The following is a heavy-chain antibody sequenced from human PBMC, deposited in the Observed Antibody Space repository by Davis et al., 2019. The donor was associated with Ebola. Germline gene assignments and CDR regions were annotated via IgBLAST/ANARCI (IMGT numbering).Heavy chain of an antibody. D-gene: IGHD1-26*01. V-gene: IGHV1-8*02. CDR1: GYTFTSYY. CDR2: MNPNSGNT. CDR3: ARGKVGATRNWFDP. Sequence: ASVKVSCKASGYTFTSYYMHWVRQAPGQGLEWMGWMNPNSGNTGYAPKFQDRVTMIRNTSISTAYMEVSSLRSEDTAVYYCARGKVGATRNWFDPWGQGTLVAVSS. J-gene: IGHJ5*02.